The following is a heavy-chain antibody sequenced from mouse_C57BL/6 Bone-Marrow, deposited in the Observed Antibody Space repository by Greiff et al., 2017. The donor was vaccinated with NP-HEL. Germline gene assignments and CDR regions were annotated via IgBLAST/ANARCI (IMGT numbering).Heavy chain of an antibody. Sequence: EVKLVESGGGLVKPGGSLKLSCAASGFTFSDYGMHWVRQAPEKGLEWVAYISSGSSTIYYADTVQGRFTISRDNAKNTLFLQMTSLRSEDTAMYYCSRDDGYPSWFAYWGQGTLVTVSA. CDR2: ISSGSSTI. CDR3: SRDDGYPSWFAY. V-gene: IGHV5-17*01. CDR1: GFTFSDYG. J-gene: IGHJ3*01. D-gene: IGHD2-3*01.